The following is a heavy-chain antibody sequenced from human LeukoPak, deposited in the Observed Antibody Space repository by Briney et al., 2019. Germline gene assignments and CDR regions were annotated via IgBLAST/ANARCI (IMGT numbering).Heavy chain of an antibody. CDR2: IWYDGSNK. CDR1: GFTFSSYG. J-gene: IGHJ6*02. CDR3: ARRSRYCSSTSCYRSVDTAMVNYYYYGMDV. V-gene: IGHV3-33*01. D-gene: IGHD2-2*02. Sequence: QPGRSLRLSCAASGFTFSSYGMHWVRQAPGKGLEWVAVIWYDGSNKYYADSVKGRFTISRDNSKNTLYLQMNSLRAEDTAVYYCARRSRYCSSTSCYRSVDTAMVNYYYYGMDVWGQGTTVTVSS.